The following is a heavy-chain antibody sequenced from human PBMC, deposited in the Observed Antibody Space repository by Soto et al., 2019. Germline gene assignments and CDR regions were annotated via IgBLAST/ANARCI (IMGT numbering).Heavy chain of an antibody. CDR2: INPSGGST. CDR1: GYTFTSYS. D-gene: IGHD6-19*01. Sequence: GASVKVSCKASGYTFTSYSMHWVRQAPVQRLEWKGIINPSGGSTSYAQKFQGRVTMTRDTSTSTVYMELSSLRSEDTAVYYCARDPNPSTIAVAGTVAFDIWGQGTMVTVSS. V-gene: IGHV1-46*03. J-gene: IGHJ3*02. CDR3: ARDPNPSTIAVAGTVAFDI.